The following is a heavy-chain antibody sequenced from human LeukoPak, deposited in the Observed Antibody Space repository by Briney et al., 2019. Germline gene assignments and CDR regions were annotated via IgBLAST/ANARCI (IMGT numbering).Heavy chain of an antibody. V-gene: IGHV4-59*08. Sequence: PSETLSLTCTVSGGSISSYYWSWIRQPPGKGLEWIGYIYYSGSTNYNPSLKSRVSISVDRSKNQFSLRLSSVTAADTAVYYCARRDIVVVPAAIRLGENDAFDIWGQGTMVTVSS. CDR2: IYYSGST. CDR3: ARRDIVVVPAAIRLGENDAFDI. CDR1: GGSISSYY. D-gene: IGHD2-2*01. J-gene: IGHJ3*02.